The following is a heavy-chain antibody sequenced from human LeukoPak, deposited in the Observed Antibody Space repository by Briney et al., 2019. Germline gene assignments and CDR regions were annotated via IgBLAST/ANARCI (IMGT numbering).Heavy chain of an antibody. Sequence: PGGSLGLSCAASGFTFDDYAMHWVRQAPGKGLEWVSGISWNSGSIGYADSAKGRFTISRDNAKTTMYLQMNSLRAEDTALYYCAKDIATGNRLYYFDYWGQGTLVTVSS. J-gene: IGHJ4*02. CDR2: ISWNSGSI. CDR3: AKDIATGNRLYYFDY. V-gene: IGHV3-9*01. CDR1: GFTFDDYA. D-gene: IGHD1-14*01.